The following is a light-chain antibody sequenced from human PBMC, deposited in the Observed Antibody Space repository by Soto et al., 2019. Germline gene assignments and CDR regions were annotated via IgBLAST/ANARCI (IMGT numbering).Light chain of an antibody. CDR1: QSVSSSY. CDR2: GTS. Sequence: QSAGALSLNPGERASLSGRASQSVSSSYLAWYQQKPGQAPRLLMFGTSNRATDIPDRFGGSGSGTDFTLTISRLEPEDVAVYYCQHYSRTLPWTFGQGTIVDIK. CDR3: QHYSRTLPWT. V-gene: IGKV3-20*01. J-gene: IGKJ1*01.